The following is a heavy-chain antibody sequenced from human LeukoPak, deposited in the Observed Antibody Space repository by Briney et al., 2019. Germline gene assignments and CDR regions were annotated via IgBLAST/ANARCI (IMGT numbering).Heavy chain of an antibody. J-gene: IGHJ5*01. D-gene: IGHD5/OR15-5a*01. CDR3: ATEARGLRRNSFLSPVDS. V-gene: IGHV3-23*01. CDR2: ISGNGRGT. Sequence: TGGSLTLSCAVCGFTFSRCPMIGVRQAPGKGPEWVAAISGNGRGTYYADSVKGRFNISRDNSRNTVYLHMHSLRIEDKAFYYCATEARGLRRNSFLSPVDSCRQATLVTVSS. CDR1: GFTFSRCP.